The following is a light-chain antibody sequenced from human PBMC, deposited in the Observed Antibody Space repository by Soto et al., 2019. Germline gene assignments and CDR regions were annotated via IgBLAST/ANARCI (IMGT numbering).Light chain of an antibody. CDR3: QVWDGDDGNHYV. V-gene: IGLV3-21*02. J-gene: IGLJ1*01. CDR1: GLEGKR. CDR2: DDG. Sequence: SYELTQAPAESVAPGQTARIICGGKGLEGKRVHWYQQKPGQAPVLVVHDDGGRPSGMSDRISGSISGTTATLTISRVEAGDEAVYFCQVWDGDDGNHYVFGGGTKVTVL.